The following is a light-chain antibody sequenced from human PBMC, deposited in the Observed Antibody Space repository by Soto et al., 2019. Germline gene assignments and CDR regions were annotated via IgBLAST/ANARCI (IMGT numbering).Light chain of an antibody. CDR2: DVS. Sequence: QSVLTQPRSVSGSPGQSVTISCTGTSSDVGGYNYVSWYQQHPGKAPKLMIYDVSKRPSGVPDRFSGSKSGNTASLTISGIQAEDEADYYCCSYAGIYTYVFGTGTKLTVL. CDR3: CSYAGIYTYV. J-gene: IGLJ1*01. V-gene: IGLV2-11*01. CDR1: SSDVGGYNY.